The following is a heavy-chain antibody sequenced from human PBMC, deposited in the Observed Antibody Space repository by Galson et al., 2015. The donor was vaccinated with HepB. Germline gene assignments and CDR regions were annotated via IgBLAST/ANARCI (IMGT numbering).Heavy chain of an antibody. V-gene: IGHV4-39*01. CDR2: VYYSGVT. CDR1: GASTSSSSYY. D-gene: IGHD3-16*02. J-gene: IGHJ6*02. Sequence: SETLSLTRTVSGASTSSSSYYWNWIRQSPGKGLEWIGSVYYSGVTYYNPSLKSRVTISVDTSKNQFSLRVSSVTAADTALYYCARALGGSYFYGLDVWGQGTTVAVSS. CDR3: ARALGGSYFYGLDV.